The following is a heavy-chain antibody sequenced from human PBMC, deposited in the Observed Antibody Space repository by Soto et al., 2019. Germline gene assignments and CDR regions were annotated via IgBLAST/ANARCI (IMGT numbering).Heavy chain of an antibody. Sequence: LXLTCTVSAGSISSYYWSWIRQPPVKGLEWIGYIYYSGSTNYNPSLKSRVTISVDTSKNQFSLKLSSVTAADTAVYYCARDLHPSVRGGYGMDVWGQGTTVTVSS. V-gene: IGHV4-59*01. CDR3: ARDLHPSVRGGYGMDV. J-gene: IGHJ6*02. D-gene: IGHD4-17*01. CDR2: IYYSGST. CDR1: AGSISSYY.